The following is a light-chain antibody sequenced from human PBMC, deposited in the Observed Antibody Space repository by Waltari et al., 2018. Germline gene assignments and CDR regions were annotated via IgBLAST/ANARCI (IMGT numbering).Light chain of an antibody. J-gene: IGLJ3*02. V-gene: IGLV2-8*01. Sequence: QSALTQPPSASGSPGQSVTISCTGSSSDVGTDNFVSCYQQHPGTAPKLMIYEVTKRPSGVPDRFSGSKSGNTASLSVSGLQAEDEADYYCTSYAGSDKLLFGGGTKLTVL. CDR1: SSDVGTDNF. CDR3: TSYAGSDKLL. CDR2: EVT.